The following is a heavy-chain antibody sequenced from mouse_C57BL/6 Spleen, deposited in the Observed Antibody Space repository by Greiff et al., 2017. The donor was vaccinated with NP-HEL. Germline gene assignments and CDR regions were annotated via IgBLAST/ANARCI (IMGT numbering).Heavy chain of an antibody. CDR3: ACDYGPFAY. J-gene: IGHJ3*01. CDR1: GYSFTGYY. D-gene: IGHD1-1*01. CDR2: INPSTGGT. Sequence: VHVKQSGPELVKPGASVKISCKASGYSFTGYYMNWVKQSPEKSLEWIGEINPSTGGTTYNQKFKAKATLTVDKSSSTAYMQLKSLTSEDSAVYYCACDYGPFAYWGQGTLVTVSA. V-gene: IGHV1-42*01.